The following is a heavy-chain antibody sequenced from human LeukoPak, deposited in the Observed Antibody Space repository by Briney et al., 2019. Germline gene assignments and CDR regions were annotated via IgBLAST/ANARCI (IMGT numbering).Heavy chain of an antibody. D-gene: IGHD2-8*02. CDR1: GFSLSSSGVA. V-gene: IGHV2-5*02. Sequence: SGPTLWKPTQTLTLTCTFSGFSLSSSGVAVGWIRQPPGKALEWLALIYWDDEEHCSPSLKNRLTITKDTSKNQVVLTMTNMDPVDTATYYCAHRRGGVFDYWGQGTLVTVSS. J-gene: IGHJ4*02. CDR3: AHRRGGVFDY. CDR2: IYWDDEE.